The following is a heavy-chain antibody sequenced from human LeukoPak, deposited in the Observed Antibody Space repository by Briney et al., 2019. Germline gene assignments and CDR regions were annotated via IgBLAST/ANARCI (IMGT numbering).Heavy chain of an antibody. CDR3: ARRVWGGWYYFDY. CDR2: IYYSGST. V-gene: IGHV4-59*01. J-gene: IGHJ4*02. CDR1: GGAISRYY. Sequence: SETLSLTCSVSGGAISRYYWSWLRQPPGKGGEWIGYIYYSGSTTYNPSLQSRVTISVDPSKNQFSLKLSSVTAADTAVYYCARRVWGGWYYFDYWGQGTLVTVSS. D-gene: IGHD6-19*01.